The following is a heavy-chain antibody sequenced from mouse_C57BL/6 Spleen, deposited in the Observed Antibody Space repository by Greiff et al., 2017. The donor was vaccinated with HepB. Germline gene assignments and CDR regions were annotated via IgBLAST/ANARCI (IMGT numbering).Heavy chain of an antibody. V-gene: IGHV1-55*01. CDR3: ARYDYDGFCY. CDR1: GYTFTSYW. J-gene: IGHJ2*01. Sequence: QVQLKQPGAELVKPGASVQMSCKASGYTFTSYWITWVKQRPGQGLEWIGDIYPGSGSTNYNEKFMSKATLTVDTSSSTAYMKLSILTSEDSAVDYCARYDYDGFCYWGQGATLTVSS. CDR2: IYPGSGST. D-gene: IGHD2-4*01.